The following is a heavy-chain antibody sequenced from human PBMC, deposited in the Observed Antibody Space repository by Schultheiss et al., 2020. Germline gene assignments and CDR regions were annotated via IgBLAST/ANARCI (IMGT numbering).Heavy chain of an antibody. V-gene: IGHV4-61*02. CDR3: AREGGSDP. CDR1: GGSISSGGYS. Sequence: SQTLSLTCAVSGGSISSGGYSWSWIRQPAGKGLEWIGRIYSSGSTNYNPSLKSRVTISVDTSKNQFSLKLSSVTAADTAVYYCAREGGSDPWGQGTLVTVSS. CDR2: IYSSGST. J-gene: IGHJ5*02. D-gene: IGHD3-16*01.